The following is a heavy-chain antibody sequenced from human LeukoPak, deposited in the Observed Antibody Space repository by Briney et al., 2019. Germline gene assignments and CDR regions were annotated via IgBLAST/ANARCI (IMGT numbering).Heavy chain of an antibody. CDR1: GYTFNGYY. Sequence: SSVKVSCQASGYTFNGYYMHWVRQAQGQGLEWMGWINPNSGGTNYAQKFQGRVTMTTDTSISTAYMELSRLRSDDTAVYYCAREDNYGSGSSQDYWGQGTMVTVSS. D-gene: IGHD3-10*01. CDR2: INPNSGGT. CDR3: AREDNYGSGSSQDY. J-gene: IGHJ4*02. V-gene: IGHV1-2*02.